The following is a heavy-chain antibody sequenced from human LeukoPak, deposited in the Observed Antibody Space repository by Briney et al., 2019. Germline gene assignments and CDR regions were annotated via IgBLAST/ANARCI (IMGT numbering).Heavy chain of an antibody. D-gene: IGHD5-12*01. Sequence: SETLSLTCTVSGGSISSYYWGWIRQSPGKGLEWIGNIYFTGTTYYNPSLKSRVTISVDTSKNQFSLKLNSVSAADTAVYYCARVHGSGYKIYNWFDPWGQGTLVTVSS. CDR3: ARVHGSGYKIYNWFDP. CDR2: IYFTGTT. CDR1: GGSISSYY. J-gene: IGHJ5*02. V-gene: IGHV4-39*07.